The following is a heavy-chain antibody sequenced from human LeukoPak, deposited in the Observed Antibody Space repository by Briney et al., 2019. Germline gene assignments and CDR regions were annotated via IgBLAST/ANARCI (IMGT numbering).Heavy chain of an antibody. CDR2: INPNSGGT. Sequence: ASVKVSRKASGYTFTGYYMHWVRQAPGQGLEWMGWINPNSGGTNYAQKFQGRVTMTRDTSISTAYMELSRLRSDDTAVYYCARGTGGIAVAGDVDYWGQGTLVTVSS. CDR3: ARGTGGIAVAGDVDY. D-gene: IGHD6-19*01. CDR1: GYTFTGYY. V-gene: IGHV1-2*02. J-gene: IGHJ4*02.